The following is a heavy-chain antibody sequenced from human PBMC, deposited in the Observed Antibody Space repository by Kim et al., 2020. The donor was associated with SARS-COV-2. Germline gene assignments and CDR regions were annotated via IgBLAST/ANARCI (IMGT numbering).Heavy chain of an antibody. Sequence: SETLSLTCAVYGGSFSGYYWSWIRQPPGKGLEWIGEINHSGSTNYNPSLKSRVTISVDTSKNQFSLKLSSVTAADTAVYYCARGLWGAFDIWGQGTMVTVSS. CDR1: GGSFSGYY. D-gene: IGHD3-16*01. J-gene: IGHJ3*02. CDR2: INHSGST. CDR3: ARGLWGAFDI. V-gene: IGHV4-34*01.